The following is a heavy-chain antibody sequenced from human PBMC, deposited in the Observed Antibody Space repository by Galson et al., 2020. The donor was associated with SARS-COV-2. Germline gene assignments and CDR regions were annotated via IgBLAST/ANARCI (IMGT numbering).Heavy chain of an antibody. D-gene: IGHD2-21*02. CDR3: ARPLNSNLVVVTAIPNIDAFDI. CDR2: IYYSGST. CDR1: GGSISSSSYY. Sequence: SETLSLTCTVSGGSISSSSYYWGWIRQPPGKGLEWIGSIYYSGSTYYNPSLKSRVTISVDTSKNQFSLKLSSVTAADTAVYYCARPLNSNLVVVTAIPNIDAFDIWGQGTMVTVSS. J-gene: IGHJ3*02. V-gene: IGHV4-39*01.